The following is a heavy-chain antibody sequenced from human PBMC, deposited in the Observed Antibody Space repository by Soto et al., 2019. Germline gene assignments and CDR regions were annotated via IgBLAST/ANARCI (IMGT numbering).Heavy chain of an antibody. CDR2: IIPIFGTA. V-gene: IGHV1-69*12. Sequence: QVQLVQSGAEVKKPGSSVKVSCKASGGTFSSYAFSWVRQAPGQGLEWMGGIIPIFGTANYVQKFQGRVTITADESTSTAYMELSSLRSEDTAVYYCARVRVRFLEWLGSEGWGQGTLVTVSS. CDR1: GGTFSSYA. J-gene: IGHJ4*02. D-gene: IGHD3-3*01. CDR3: ARVRVRFLEWLGSEG.